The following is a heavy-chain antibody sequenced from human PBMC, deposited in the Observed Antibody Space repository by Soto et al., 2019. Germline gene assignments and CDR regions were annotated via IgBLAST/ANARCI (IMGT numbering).Heavy chain of an antibody. CDR1: GASISSYY. V-gene: IGHV4-59*01. D-gene: IGHD2-8*02. CDR2: VYYSGST. Sequence: PSETLSLTCTVSGASISSYYWGWIRQPPGKGLEWIGYVYYSGSTNYNPSLKSRVTMSADTSKTQFSLRLSSVTAADTAMYYCARYLITGYFDYWGQGILVTVSS. J-gene: IGHJ4*02. CDR3: ARYLITGYFDY.